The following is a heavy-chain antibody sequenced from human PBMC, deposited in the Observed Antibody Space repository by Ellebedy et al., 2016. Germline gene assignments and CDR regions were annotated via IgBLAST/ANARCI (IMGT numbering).Heavy chain of an antibody. V-gene: IGHV3-23*01. CDR1: GFTFSDYP. Sequence: GESLKISXAASGFTFSDYPMGWVRQVPGKGLEWVSTISAGSDITRLADSVKGRFTISRDSSKNSVYLRMNNLRVEDTAVYYCRQGHYADLWGQGTLVTVSS. J-gene: IGHJ4*02. CDR2: ISAGSDIT. CDR3: RQGHYADL. D-gene: IGHD4-17*01.